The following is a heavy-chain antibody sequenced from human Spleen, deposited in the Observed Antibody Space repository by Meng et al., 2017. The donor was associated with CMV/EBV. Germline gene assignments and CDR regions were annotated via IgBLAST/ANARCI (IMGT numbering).Heavy chain of an antibody. CDR3: IGRYYDSSGRPGDGY. J-gene: IGHJ4*02. CDR1: FIFSGSA. CDR2: IRGKANDYAT. D-gene: IGHD3-22*01. V-gene: IGHV3-73*01. Sequence: FIFSGSAVHWVRQASGKGLEWVGRIRGKANDYATAYSASVTGRFTISRDDSKKTAYLQMNSLKIEDTAVYYCIGRYYDSSGRPGDGYWGQGTLVTVSS.